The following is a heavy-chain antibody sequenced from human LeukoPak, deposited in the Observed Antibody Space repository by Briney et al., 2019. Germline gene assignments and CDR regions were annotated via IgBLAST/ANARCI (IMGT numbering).Heavy chain of an antibody. CDR2: IYTSGST. D-gene: IGHD3-22*01. J-gene: IGHJ4*02. Sequence: SETLSLTYTVSGGSISSYYWSWIRQPAGKGLEWIGRIYTSGSTNYNPSLKSRVTMSVDTSKNQFSLKLSSVTAADTAVYYCARMSDTDSSGYYYFDYWGQGTLVTVSS. CDR3: ARMSDTDSSGYYYFDY. V-gene: IGHV4-4*07. CDR1: GGSISSYY.